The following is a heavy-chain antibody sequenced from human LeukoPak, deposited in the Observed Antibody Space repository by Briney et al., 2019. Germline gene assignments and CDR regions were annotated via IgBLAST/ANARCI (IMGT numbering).Heavy chain of an antibody. CDR2: IYYSGST. CDR3: ARSSEGRYYYDSSGFSYYHYYMDV. V-gene: IGHV4-38-2*02. Sequence: SETLSLTCTVSGYSISSGYHWGWIRQPPGEGLEWIGYIYYSGSTYYNPSLRSRVTISVDTSKNQFSLKLSSVTAADTAVYYCARSSEGRYYYDSSGFSYYHYYMDVWGKGTTVTISS. D-gene: IGHD3-22*01. J-gene: IGHJ6*03. CDR1: GYSISSGYH.